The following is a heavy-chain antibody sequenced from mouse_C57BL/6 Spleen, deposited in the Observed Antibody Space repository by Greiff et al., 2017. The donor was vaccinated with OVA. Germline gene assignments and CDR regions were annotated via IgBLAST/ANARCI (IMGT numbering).Heavy chain of an antibody. V-gene: IGHV1-53*01. D-gene: IGHD2-4*01. CDR2: INPSNGGT. Sequence: QVQLQQPGPELVKPGASVKLSCKASGYTFTSYWMHWVKQRPGQGLEWIGNINPSNGGTNYNEKFKSKATLTVDKSSSTAYMQLSSLTSEDSAVYYCARPAIYYDYFDYWGQGTTLTVSS. J-gene: IGHJ2*01. CDR1: GYTFTSYW. CDR3: ARPAIYYDYFDY.